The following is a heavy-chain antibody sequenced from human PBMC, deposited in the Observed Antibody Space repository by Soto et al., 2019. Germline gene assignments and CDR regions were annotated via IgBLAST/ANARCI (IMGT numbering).Heavy chain of an antibody. D-gene: IGHD6-19*01. Sequence: ETLSLTCTFSCCSISNYYWSWIRQPPGKGLEWIGYIYYSGSINYNPSLKSRVTISEDTSKNQFSLKMSSVTAADTAVYYCAREIAVAGTHYFDYWDQGTLVTVSS. J-gene: IGHJ4*02. V-gene: IGHV4-59*01. CDR3: AREIAVAGTHYFDY. CDR1: CCSISNYY. CDR2: IYYSGSI.